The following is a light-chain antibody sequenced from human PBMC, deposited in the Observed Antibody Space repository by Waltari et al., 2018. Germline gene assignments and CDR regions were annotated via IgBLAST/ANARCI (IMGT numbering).Light chain of an antibody. Sequence: EIVMTQSPATLSVSPGERATLSCRASQSVSSNLAWYQLQPGQAPRLLNYGASTRATGIPARFSGSGSGTEFTLTISSLQSEDFAVYYCQQYNNWPPYTFGQGTKLEIK. CDR1: QSVSSN. V-gene: IGKV3-15*01. CDR2: GAS. J-gene: IGKJ2*01. CDR3: QQYNNWPPYT.